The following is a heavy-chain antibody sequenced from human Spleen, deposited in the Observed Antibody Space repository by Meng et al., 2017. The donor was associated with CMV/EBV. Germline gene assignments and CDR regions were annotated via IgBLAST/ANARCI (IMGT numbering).Heavy chain of an antibody. V-gene: IGHV1-18*01. CDR2: TSAYNGNT. CDR1: GYIFTTYG. CDR3: ATVDTNEYSTFDY. D-gene: IGHD4-11*01. Sequence: ASVKVSCKTSGYIFTTYGISWVRQAPGQGLEWMGWTSAYNGNTNYAQKLQGRVTMTTDTSTSTAYMELRSLRSEDTAVYYCATVDTNEYSTFDYWGQGTLVTVSS. J-gene: IGHJ4*02.